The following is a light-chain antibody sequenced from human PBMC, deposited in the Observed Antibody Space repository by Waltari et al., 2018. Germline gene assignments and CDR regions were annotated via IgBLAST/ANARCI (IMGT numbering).Light chain of an antibody. CDR3: SPYTISGTWV. Sequence: QSALTQPASVSGSPGQSITISCTGTTSDIGGTYKYVSWYQQHPGKAPKLIISDVSNRPSGVSNRFSGSRSGNTASLTISGLQAEDEADYHCSPYTISGTWVFGGGTKLTVL. V-gene: IGLV2-14*03. J-gene: IGLJ3*02. CDR1: TSDIGGTYKY. CDR2: DVS.